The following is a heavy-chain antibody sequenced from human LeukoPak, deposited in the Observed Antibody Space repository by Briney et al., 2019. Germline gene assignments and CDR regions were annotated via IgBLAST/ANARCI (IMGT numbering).Heavy chain of an antibody. D-gene: IGHD1-1*01. J-gene: IGHJ6*03. V-gene: IGHV4-39*07. Sequence: SETLSLTCTVSGGSISSSSYYWGWLRQPPGKGLEWIGSIYYSGSTYYNPSLKSRVTISVDTSKDQFSLKLSSVTAADTAVYYCARGRGPTLPSYYYYYMDVWGKGTTVTVSS. CDR3: ARGRGPTLPSYYYYYMDV. CDR1: GGSISSSSYY. CDR2: IYYSGST.